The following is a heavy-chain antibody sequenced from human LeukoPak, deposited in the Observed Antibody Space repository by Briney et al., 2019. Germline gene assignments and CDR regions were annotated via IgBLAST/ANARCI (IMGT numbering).Heavy chain of an antibody. Sequence: PSETLSLTCAVYGGSFSGYYWNWIRQPPGKGLEWIGEINHSGSTNYNPSLKSRVTISVDTSKNHFSLNLSSVTAADTAVYYCARGVYVRGSYRHDAFDIWGQGTMVTVSS. D-gene: IGHD3-16*02. V-gene: IGHV4-34*01. CDR1: GGSFSGYY. CDR3: ARGVYVRGSYRHDAFDI. CDR2: INHSGST. J-gene: IGHJ3*02.